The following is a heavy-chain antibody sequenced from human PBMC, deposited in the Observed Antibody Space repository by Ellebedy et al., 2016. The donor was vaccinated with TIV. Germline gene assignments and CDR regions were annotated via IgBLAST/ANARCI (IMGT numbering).Heavy chain of an antibody. CDR2: IIPIFGTP. V-gene: IGHV1-69*05. Sequence: AASVKVSCKASGGTFSNYGIDWARQAPGQGLEWMGGIIPIFGTPNYAQKFQGRVTITTDEATSTAYMELSSLISEDTAVYYCARDRTSYFDYWGQGTLVTVSS. CDR1: GGTFSNYG. J-gene: IGHJ4*02. CDR3: ARDRTSYFDY.